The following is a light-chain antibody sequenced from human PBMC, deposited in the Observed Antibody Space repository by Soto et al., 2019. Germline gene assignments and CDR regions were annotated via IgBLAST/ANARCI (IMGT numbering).Light chain of an antibody. V-gene: IGKV1-5*03. CDR3: QQYNGYSYT. CDR1: QSIGYW. Sequence: GDRVTITCRASQSIGYWLAWYQQKPGKAPKLVIYMASNLETGVPSRFTGSGSGTEFTLTISNLQPDDFATYYCQQYNGYSYTFGQGTKLEIK. J-gene: IGKJ2*01. CDR2: MAS.